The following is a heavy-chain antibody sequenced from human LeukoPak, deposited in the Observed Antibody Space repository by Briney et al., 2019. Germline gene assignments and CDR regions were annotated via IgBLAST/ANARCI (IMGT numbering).Heavy chain of an antibody. CDR3: ARVGRRGTYYYMDV. CDR2: IKQDGSEK. J-gene: IGHJ6*03. V-gene: IGHV3-7*01. CDR1: GFTFSSYW. D-gene: IGHD3-16*01. Sequence: TGGSLTLSCAASGFTFSSYWMSWIRQAPGKGLEWVANIKQDGSEKYYVDSVKGRFTISRDNAKNSLYLQMNSLRAEDTAVYYCARVGRRGTYYYMDVWGKGTTVTVSS.